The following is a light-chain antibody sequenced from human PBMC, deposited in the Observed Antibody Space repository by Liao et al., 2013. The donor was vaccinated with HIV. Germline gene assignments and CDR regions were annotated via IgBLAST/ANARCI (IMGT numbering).Light chain of an antibody. Sequence: SEVLTQPPSVSVAPGKTARIACAGNNIGSKSVHWYQQKPGQAPVLVIYYDGDRPSGIPERFAGSKSGNTATLIISRVEAGDEADYYCQVWDNSSDHPGVFGGGTKLTVL. CDR2: YDG. J-gene: IGLJ3*02. CDR1: NIGSKS. CDR3: QVWDNSSDHPGV. V-gene: IGLV3-21*04.